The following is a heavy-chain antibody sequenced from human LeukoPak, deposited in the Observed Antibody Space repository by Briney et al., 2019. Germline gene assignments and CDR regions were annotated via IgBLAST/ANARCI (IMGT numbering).Heavy chain of an antibody. CDR1: GYTFTGYY. V-gene: IGHV1-2*02. J-gene: IGHJ5*02. CDR2: INPNSGGT. CDR3: AGDRASVAGWFDP. Sequence: ASVKVSCKASGYTFTGYYMHWVRQAPGQGLEWMGWINPNSGGTNYAQKFQGRVTMTRDTSISTAYMELSRLRSDDTAVYCCAGDRASVAGWFDPWGQGTLVTVSS. D-gene: IGHD6-19*01.